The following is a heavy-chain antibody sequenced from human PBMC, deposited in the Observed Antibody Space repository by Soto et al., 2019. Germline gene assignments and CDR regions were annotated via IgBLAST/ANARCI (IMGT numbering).Heavy chain of an antibody. CDR1: GFTFSSYA. J-gene: IGHJ3*02. D-gene: IGHD6-19*01. V-gene: IGHV3-23*01. CDR3: AKVRGSGWYWGYDAFDI. CDR2: ISGSGNNT. Sequence: GGSLRLSCAASGFTFSSYAMSWVRQAPGKGLEWVSAISGSGNNTYYADSVKGRFTISRDNSKNTLDLQMNSLRAEDTAVYYCAKVRGSGWYWGYDAFDIWGQGTMVTVSS.